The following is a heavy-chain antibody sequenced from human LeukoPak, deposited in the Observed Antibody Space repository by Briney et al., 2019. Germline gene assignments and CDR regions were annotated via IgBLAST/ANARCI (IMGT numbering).Heavy chain of an antibody. D-gene: IGHD3-10*01. V-gene: IGHV4-34*01. CDR3: ARDKGQYGSGTRGFTWFDP. J-gene: IGHJ5*02. Sequence: SETLSLTCAVYGGSFSGYYWSWIRQPPGKGLEWIGEINHSGSTNYNPSLKSRVTISVDTSKNQFSLKLSSVTAADTAVYYCARDKGQYGSGTRGFTWFDPWGQGTLVTVSS. CDR1: GGSFSGYY. CDR2: INHSGST.